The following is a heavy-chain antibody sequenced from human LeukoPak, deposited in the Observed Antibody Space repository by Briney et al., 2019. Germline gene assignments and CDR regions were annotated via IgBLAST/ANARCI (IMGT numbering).Heavy chain of an antibody. CDR2: MNPNSGGT. V-gene: IGHV1-8*01. CDR3: ARGSIITFGGVRHYGMDV. D-gene: IGHD3-16*01. Sequence: ASVTVSFKASAYPFTIYDINWVRQATGQGLEWMGWMNPNSGGTVYAQKFQGRVSMTRDTSISTAYMELSSLRSEDTAVYYCARGSIITFGGVRHYGMDVWGQGTTVTVSS. CDR1: AYPFTIYD. J-gene: IGHJ6*02.